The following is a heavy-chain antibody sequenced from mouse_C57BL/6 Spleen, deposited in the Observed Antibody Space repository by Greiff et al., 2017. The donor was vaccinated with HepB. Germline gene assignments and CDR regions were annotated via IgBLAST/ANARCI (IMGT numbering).Heavy chain of an antibody. CDR3: AREGYDYDGAMDY. D-gene: IGHD2-4*01. V-gene: IGHV1-64*01. CDR1: GYTFTSYW. Sequence: VQLQQPGAELVKPGASVKLSCKASGYTFTSYWMHWVKQRPGQGLEWIGMIHPNSGSTNYNEKFKSKATLTVDKSSSTAYMQLSSLTSEDSAVYYCAREGYDYDGAMDYWGQGTSVTVSS. CDR2: IHPNSGST. J-gene: IGHJ4*01.